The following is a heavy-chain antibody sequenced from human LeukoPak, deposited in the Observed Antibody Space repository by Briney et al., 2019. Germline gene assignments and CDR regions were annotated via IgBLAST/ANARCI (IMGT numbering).Heavy chain of an antibody. D-gene: IGHD6-13*01. CDR1: GGSISSSSYY. CDR3: ARDGAGYSSSWYDY. CDR2: IYYSGST. J-gene: IGHJ4*02. Sequence: PSETLSLTCTVSGGSISSSSYYWGWIRQPPGKGLEWIGSIYYSGSTYYNPSLKSRVTISVDTSKNQSSLKLSSVTAADTAVYYCARDGAGYSSSWYDYWGQGTLVTVSS. V-gene: IGHV4-39*07.